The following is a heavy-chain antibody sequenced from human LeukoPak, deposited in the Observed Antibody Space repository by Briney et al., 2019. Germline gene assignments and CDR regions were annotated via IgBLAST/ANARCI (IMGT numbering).Heavy chain of an antibody. J-gene: IGHJ4*02. V-gene: IGHV3-7*03. CDR3: ARDGRPLDY. CDR1: GFPFNAHW. Sequence: GGSLRLSCAASGFPFNAHWMTWVRQAPGKGLEWVANIKQDGGEKYYVDSVKGRFTISRDNAKNSLYLQMNSLRVEDTAVYYCARDGRPLDYWGQGTLVTVSS. CDR2: IKQDGGEK.